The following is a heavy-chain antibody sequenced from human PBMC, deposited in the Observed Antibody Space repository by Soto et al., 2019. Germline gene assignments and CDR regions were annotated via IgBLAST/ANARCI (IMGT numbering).Heavy chain of an antibody. CDR1: GGTFSSYA. D-gene: IGHD2-2*01. J-gene: IGHJ4*02. Sequence: QVQLVQSGAEVKKPGSSVKVSCKASGGTFSSYAISWVRQAPGQGLELMGGIIPLFGTADYAQKCQGGVTITADAATSTAYMELSSLRSEDTAVYYCSRLLKDCSSTSCYYFDYWGQGTLVTVSS. CDR2: IIPLFGTA. CDR3: SRLLKDCSSTSCYYFDY. V-gene: IGHV1-69*01.